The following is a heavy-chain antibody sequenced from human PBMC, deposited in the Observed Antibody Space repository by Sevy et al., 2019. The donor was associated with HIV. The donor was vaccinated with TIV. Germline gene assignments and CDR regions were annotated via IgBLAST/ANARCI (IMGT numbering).Heavy chain of an antibody. J-gene: IGHJ6*02. D-gene: IGHD5-12*01. V-gene: IGHV3-15*01. CDR2: IKSKIDGGTI. Sequence: GGSLRLSCAASGFTFSSAWMSWVRQAPGKGLEWVGRIKSKIDGGTIDYAAPVKGRFAISREDSKNRLYLQMSSLKTEDTAVYYCITDPGYSGYDEEVINYYYYGMAVWGQGTTVTVSS. CDR3: ITDPGYSGYDEEVINYYYYGMAV. CDR1: GFTFSSAW.